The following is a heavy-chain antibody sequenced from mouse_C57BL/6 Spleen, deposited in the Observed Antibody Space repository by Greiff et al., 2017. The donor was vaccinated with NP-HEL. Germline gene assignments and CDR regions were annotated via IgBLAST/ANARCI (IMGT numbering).Heavy chain of an antibody. D-gene: IGHD2-5*01. V-gene: IGHV2-9-1*01. CDR3: ASHSAYYSNSWYFDV. J-gene: IGHJ1*03. CDR2: IWTGGGT. CDR1: GFSLTSYA. Sequence: VQLQQSGPGLVAPSQSLSITCTVSGFSLTSYAISWVRQPPGKGLEWLGVIWTGGGTNYNSALKSRLSISKDNSKSQVFLKMNSLQTDDTARYYCASHSAYYSNSWYFDVWGTGTTVTVSS.